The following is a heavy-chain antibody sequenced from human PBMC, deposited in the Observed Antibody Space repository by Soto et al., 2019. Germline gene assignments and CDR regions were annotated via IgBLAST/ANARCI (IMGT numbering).Heavy chain of an antibody. CDR3: ARDRGVNYYDSSGYRGDDAFDI. J-gene: IGHJ3*02. V-gene: IGHV4-59*12. CDR2: IYYSGST. CDR1: GGSISSYY. Sequence: PSETLSLTCTVSGGSISSYYWSWIRQPPGKGLEWIGYIYYSGSTNYNPSLKSRVTISVDTSKNQFSLKLSSVTAADTAVYYCARDRGVNYYDSSGYRGDDAFDIWGQGTMVTVSS. D-gene: IGHD3-22*01.